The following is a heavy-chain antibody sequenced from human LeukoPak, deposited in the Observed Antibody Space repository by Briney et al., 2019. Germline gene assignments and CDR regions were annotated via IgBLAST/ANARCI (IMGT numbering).Heavy chain of an antibody. V-gene: IGHV3-23*01. CDR1: GFTFNNYA. Sequence: PGGSLRLSCAASGFTFNNYAMSWVRQAPGKGLEWVSIISGGAGSTYYADSLKGRFTISRDNSKNTLYLQMNSLRAEDSVMYYCARGMGASTYYFDYWGQGTLVTVSS. CDR2: ISGGAGST. D-gene: IGHD3-16*01. J-gene: IGHJ4*02. CDR3: ARGMGASTYYFDY.